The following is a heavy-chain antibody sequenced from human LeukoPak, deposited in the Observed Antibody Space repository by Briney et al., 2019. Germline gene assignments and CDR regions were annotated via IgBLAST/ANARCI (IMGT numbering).Heavy chain of an antibody. D-gene: IGHD3-16*01. J-gene: IGHJ4*02. Sequence: SQTVSLTCDLFGDSVSSDNVAWNGMTQSPSRGLEGLGRTYYRSQWLQQYGVSVKGRVTINPDTSKNQISLQLNSVTPDDTAIYYCARWIHATGGLDYWGQGTLVTVSS. CDR1: GDSVSSDNVA. V-gene: IGHV6-1*01. CDR2: TYYRSQWLQ. CDR3: ARWIHATGGLDY.